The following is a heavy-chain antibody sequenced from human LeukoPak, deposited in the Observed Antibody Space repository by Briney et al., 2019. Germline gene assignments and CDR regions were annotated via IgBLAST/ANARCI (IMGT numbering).Heavy chain of an antibody. CDR2: INYSGST. CDR1: GGSISSYY. V-gene: IGHV4-59*01. D-gene: IGHD3-22*01. CDR3: ARVDYYDSSVFGY. Sequence: SETLSLTCTASGGSISSYYWSWIRQSPGKGLEWIGYINYSGSTNYNPSLKSRVTISVDTSKNQCSLILNSVTAADTAVYYCARVDYYDSSVFGYWGQGSLVTVSS. J-gene: IGHJ4*02.